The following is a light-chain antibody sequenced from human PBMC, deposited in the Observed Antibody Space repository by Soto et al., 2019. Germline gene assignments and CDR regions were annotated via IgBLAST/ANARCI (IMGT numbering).Light chain of an antibody. CDR2: EVT. CDR3: SSYVGSNNYV. J-gene: IGLJ1*01. Sequence: QSVLAQPPSASGSPGQSVTISCIVTSSDVGRYNFVSWYQHHPGKAPKLIIYEVTKRPSGVPDRFSGSKSGNTASLTVSGLQADDEADYFCSSYVGSNNYVFGTGTKVTVL. V-gene: IGLV2-8*01. CDR1: SSDVGRYNF.